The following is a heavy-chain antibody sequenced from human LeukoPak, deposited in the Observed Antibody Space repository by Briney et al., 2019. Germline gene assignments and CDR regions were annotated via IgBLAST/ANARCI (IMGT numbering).Heavy chain of an antibody. CDR1: GFTFSSYG. Sequence: GGSLRLSCAASGFTFSSYGMHWVRQAPGEGLEWVAFIRYDGSNKYYADSVKGRFTISRDNAKNSLYLQMNSLRAEDTAVYYCARSSDDFWSGYYFDWGQGTLVTVSS. V-gene: IGHV3-30*02. J-gene: IGHJ4*02. D-gene: IGHD3-3*01. CDR3: ARSSDDFWSGYYFD. CDR2: IRYDGSNK.